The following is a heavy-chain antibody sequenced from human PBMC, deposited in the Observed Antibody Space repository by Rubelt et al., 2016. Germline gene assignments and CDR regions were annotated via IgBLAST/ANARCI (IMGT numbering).Heavy chain of an antibody. J-gene: IGHJ4*02. CDR2: IYYSGST. V-gene: IGHV4-39*02. D-gene: IGHD3-3*01. CDR3: ARDWPILEWSPLFDY. Sequence: QVQLQESGPGLVKPSETLSLTCTVSGGSISSSSYYWGWIRQPPGEGLEWIGSIYYSGSTYYNPSLQSRVTISVDTSKNQFSLKLSSVTAADTAVYYCARDWPILEWSPLFDYWGQGTLVTVSS. CDR1: GGSISSSSYY.